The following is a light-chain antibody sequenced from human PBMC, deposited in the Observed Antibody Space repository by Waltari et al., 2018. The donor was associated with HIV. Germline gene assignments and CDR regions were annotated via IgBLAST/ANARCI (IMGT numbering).Light chain of an antibody. V-gene: IGKV1D-12*01. Sequence: DIQMTQSPSSVSASVGDRVTITCRASQDISTWLAWYQQKPGKAPNLLISGSSYLESGVPSRVSGSEAGTTFTLTSNSLQTEDFATYVCQQTSTFPWTFGQGTRVDIK. J-gene: IGKJ1*01. CDR2: GSS. CDR3: QQTSTFPWT. CDR1: QDISTW.